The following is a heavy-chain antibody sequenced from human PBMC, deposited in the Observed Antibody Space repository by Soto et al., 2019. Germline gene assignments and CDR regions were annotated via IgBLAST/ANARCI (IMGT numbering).Heavy chain of an antibody. CDR2: IDPTDSYT. CDR3: ARLTLAHDSSVYNILDY. Sequence: PGESLKISCQASGYSFTTYWISWVRQMPGKGLECMGRIDPTDSYTDYGPSFEGHVTMSVDRSINTAYLEGSSLKASDSAMYYCARLTLAHDSSVYNILDYWGLETLFTDSS. D-gene: IGHD3-22*01. CDR1: GYSFTTYW. J-gene: IGHJ4*02. V-gene: IGHV5-10-1*01.